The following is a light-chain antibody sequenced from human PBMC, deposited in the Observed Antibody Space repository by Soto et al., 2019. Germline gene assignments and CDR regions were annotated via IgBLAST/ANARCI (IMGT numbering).Light chain of an antibody. CDR1: SSNIGAGYD. CDR3: QSHDSSLNSWV. J-gene: IGLJ3*02. CDR2: GNT. Sequence: QSVLTQPPSMSGAPGQRVTISCTGSSSNIGAGYDVHWYQLLPGTAPKLLIYGNTNRPSGVPDRFSGSKSGTSASQAITGLRAEDEADYYCQSHDSSLNSWVFGGGTKLTVL. V-gene: IGLV1-40*01.